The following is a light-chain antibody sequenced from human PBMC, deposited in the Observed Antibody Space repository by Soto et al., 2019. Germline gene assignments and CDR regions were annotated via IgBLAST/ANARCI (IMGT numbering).Light chain of an antibody. CDR3: KLYYIYLIT. CDR2: AAS. CDR1: HGISSY. J-gene: IGKJ5*01. V-gene: IGKV1-8*01. Sequence: ASPISLKTNSLSACTVDIGSITCRASHGISSYLAVDQQKPGKAPKLLIYAASTLQSGVPSRFSGSGSGTDFTLTIICLQSEDCVTYCCKLYYIYLITFCQ.